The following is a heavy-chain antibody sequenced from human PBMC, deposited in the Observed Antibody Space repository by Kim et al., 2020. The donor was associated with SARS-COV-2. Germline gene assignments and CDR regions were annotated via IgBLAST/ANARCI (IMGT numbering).Heavy chain of an antibody. V-gene: IGHV3-73*01. CDR3: TRTPGYSSSFWDAFDI. J-gene: IGHJ3*02. D-gene: IGHD6-13*01. Sequence: SVKGRCTMSRDDSKNTAYLQMNSLKTEDTAVYYCTRTPGYSSSFWDAFDIWGQGTIVTVSS.